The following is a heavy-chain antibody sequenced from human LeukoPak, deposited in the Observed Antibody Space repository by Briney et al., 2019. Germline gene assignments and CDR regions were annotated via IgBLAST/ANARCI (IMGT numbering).Heavy chain of an antibody. J-gene: IGHJ4*02. V-gene: IGHV3-30*03. Sequence: PGGSLTLSCAASGFTVSSNYMSWVRQAPGKGLEWVALISDDGSNKYYADSVKGRFTISRDNSKNTLYLQMNSLRAEDTAVYYCASHSSSWYGFDYWGQGTLVTVSS. CDR2: ISDDGSNK. CDR3: ASHSSSWYGFDY. D-gene: IGHD6-13*01. CDR1: GFTVSSNY.